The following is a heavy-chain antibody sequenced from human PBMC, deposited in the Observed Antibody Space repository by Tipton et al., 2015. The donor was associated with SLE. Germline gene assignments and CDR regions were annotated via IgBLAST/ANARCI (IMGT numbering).Heavy chain of an antibody. CDR2: MSDSGTT. D-gene: IGHD6-19*01. V-gene: IGHV4-4*08. CDR3: ARGGDSSGFGWFDP. Sequence: TLSLTCSVSGGSITDYYWSWIRQAPGKGPEWIGHMSDSGTTNYNPSLKSRVAISVDTSKNQFSLKLRSVTAADTAVYYCARGGDSSGFGWFDPWGQGTLVTVSS. CDR1: GGSITDYY. J-gene: IGHJ5*02.